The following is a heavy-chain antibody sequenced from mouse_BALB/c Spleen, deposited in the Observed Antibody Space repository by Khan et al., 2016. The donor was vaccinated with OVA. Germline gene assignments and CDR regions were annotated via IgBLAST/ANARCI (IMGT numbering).Heavy chain of an antibody. CDR1: GYTFTDYY. CDR2: ISPGSGDT. CDR3: ARRNYCGYTFAY. J-gene: IGHJ3*01. D-gene: IGHD1-2*01. Sequence: QVQLQQSGAELVRPGASVKLSCKASGYTFTDYYINWVKQRTGQGLEWIGEISPGSGDTYYNESFKGKATLTADKSSSTSYMQRIGLTSEAAAVYFYARRNYCGYTFAYWGQGTLVTVSA. V-gene: IGHV1-77*01.